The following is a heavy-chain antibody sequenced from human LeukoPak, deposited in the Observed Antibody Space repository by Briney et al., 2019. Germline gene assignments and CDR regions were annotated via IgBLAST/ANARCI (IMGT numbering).Heavy chain of an antibody. J-gene: IGHJ4*02. Sequence: ASVKVSCKASGYTFTSYGISWVRQAPGQGLEWMGWISAYNGNTNYAQKLQGRVTMTTDTSTSTAYMELRSLRSDDTAVYYRARGETAVAGTGSFGYWGQGTLVTVSS. D-gene: IGHD6-19*01. CDR2: ISAYNGNT. CDR1: GYTFTSYG. V-gene: IGHV1-18*04. CDR3: ARGETAVAGTGSFGY.